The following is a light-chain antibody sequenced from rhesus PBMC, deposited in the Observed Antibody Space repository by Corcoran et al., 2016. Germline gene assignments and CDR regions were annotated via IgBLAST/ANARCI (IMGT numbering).Light chain of an antibody. CDR3: IQALEFPHS. CDR2: EGS. V-gene: IGKV2-104*02. Sequence: DIVMTQTPLSLSVTPGEPASISCRSSQSLLASEDGSTYLDWYLQKPGQSPQLLIYEGSNRAAGVPDRVSGGGSDTDFTLKISRVEAEDVGVYSCIQALEFPHSFGQGTKVEIK. J-gene: IGKJ2*01. CDR1: QSLLASEDGSTY.